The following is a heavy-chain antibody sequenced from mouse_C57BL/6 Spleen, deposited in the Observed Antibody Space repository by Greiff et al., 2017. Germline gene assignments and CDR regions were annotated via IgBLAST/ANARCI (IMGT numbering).Heavy chain of an antibody. CDR3: ARRGATTDYGSRGYFEV. D-gene: IGHD1-1*01. J-gene: IGHJ1*03. CDR2: INPSSGST. V-gene: IGHV1-7*01. CDR1: AYTFTSYW. Sequence: VQLQQSGAELARPGASGMLSCKASAYTFTSYWMHWVKQRPGQGLECIGYINPSSGSTKYNQKFKDKATLTADKSSSTAYMQLSSLTYEDSTVYYCARRGATTDYGSRGYFEVWGTGTPVTVSS.